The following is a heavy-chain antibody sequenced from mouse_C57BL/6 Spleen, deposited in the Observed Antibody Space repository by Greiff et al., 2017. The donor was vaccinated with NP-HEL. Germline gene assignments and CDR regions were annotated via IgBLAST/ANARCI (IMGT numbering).Heavy chain of an antibody. Sequence: QVQLQQPGAELVKPGASVKMSCKASGYTFTSYWITWVKQRPGQGLEWIGDIYPGSGSTNYNEKFKSKATLTVDTSSSTAYMQLSSLTSEDSAVYYRARDGVYYDYLDYWGQGTTLTVSS. V-gene: IGHV1-55*01. J-gene: IGHJ2*01. CDR3: ARDGVYYDYLDY. CDR2: IYPGSGST. CDR1: GYTFTSYW. D-gene: IGHD2-4*01.